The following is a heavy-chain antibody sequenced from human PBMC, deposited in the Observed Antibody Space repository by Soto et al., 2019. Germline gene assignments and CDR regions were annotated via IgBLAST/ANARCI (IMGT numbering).Heavy chain of an antibody. CDR2: IKKRRDGGTT. J-gene: IGHJ4*02. Sequence: DVQLVESGGGLVKPGGSLRLSCAASGFSFSDTWMNWVRQAPGRGLEWDGRIKKRRDGGTTDYAAIVRGRFTISRDDSTNTLYLHMSSLKTEDTAIYYCTTIVPWGWNSWGQGTLVTVSS. D-gene: IGHD3-16*01. CDR3: TTIVPWGWNS. V-gene: IGHV3-15*07. CDR1: GFSFSDTW.